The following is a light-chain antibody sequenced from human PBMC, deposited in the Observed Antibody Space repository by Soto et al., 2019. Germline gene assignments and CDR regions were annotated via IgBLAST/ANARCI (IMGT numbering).Light chain of an antibody. J-gene: IGKJ2*01. V-gene: IGKV3-20*01. CDR3: QQYGSSPPYT. CDR2: GSS. CDR1: QSVSNNY. Sequence: EVVLTQSPGTLSLSPGERATLSCRASQSVSNNYLAWYQQKPGQSPKLLIFGSSDRATGIPDRFSGSGSGTDLTLIISSLEPEDFAVYYCQQYGSSPPYTFGQGTKLEIK.